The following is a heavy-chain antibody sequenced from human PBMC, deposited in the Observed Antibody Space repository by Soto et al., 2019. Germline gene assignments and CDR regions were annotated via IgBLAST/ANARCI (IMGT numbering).Heavy chain of an antibody. Sequence: GGSLRLSCAASGFTFSSYGMHWVRQAPGKGLEWVAVIWYDGSNKYYADSVKGRFTISRDNSKNTLYLQMNSLRAEDTAVYYCAREEATVTTSLDYYYYGMDVWGQGTTVTVSS. CDR1: GFTFSSYG. D-gene: IGHD4-17*01. CDR3: AREEATVTTSLDYYYYGMDV. CDR2: IWYDGSNK. J-gene: IGHJ6*02. V-gene: IGHV3-33*01.